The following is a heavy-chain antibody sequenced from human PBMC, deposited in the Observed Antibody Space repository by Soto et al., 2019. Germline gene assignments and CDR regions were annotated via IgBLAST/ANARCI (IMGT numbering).Heavy chain of an antibody. V-gene: IGHV4-38-2*01. CDR1: GYSISSGYY. CDR2: IYHSGST. J-gene: IGHJ4*02. Sequence: SETLSLTFAVSGYSISSGYYWGWIRQPPGKGLEWIGSIYHSGSTYYNPSLKSRFTISVDTSKNQFSLKLSSVTAADTAVYYCARGNRYCSSTSCYTGNLDYWGQGTLVTVSS. D-gene: IGHD2-2*02. CDR3: ARGNRYCSSTSCYTGNLDY.